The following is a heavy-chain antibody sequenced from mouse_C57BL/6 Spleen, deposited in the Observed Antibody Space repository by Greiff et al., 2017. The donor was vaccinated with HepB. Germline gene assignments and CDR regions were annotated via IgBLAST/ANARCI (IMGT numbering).Heavy chain of an antibody. CDR1: GYTFTDYN. J-gene: IGHJ2*01. Sequence: EVQLQQSGPELVKPGASVKIPCKASGYTFTDYNMDWVNQSHGKSLEWIGDINPNNGGTIYNQKFKGKATLTVDKSSGTAYMELRSLTSEDTAVYYCARQANWDFDYWGQGTTLTVSS. V-gene: IGHV1-18*01. CDR3: ARQANWDFDY. CDR2: INPNNGGT. D-gene: IGHD4-1*01.